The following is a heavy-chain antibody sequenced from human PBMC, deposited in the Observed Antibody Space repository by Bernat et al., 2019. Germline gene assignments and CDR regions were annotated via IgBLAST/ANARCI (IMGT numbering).Heavy chain of an antibody. V-gene: IGHV3-23*01. D-gene: IGHD3-3*01. J-gene: IGHJ4*02. Sequence: EVQLLESGGGLVQPGGSLRLSCAASGFTFSSYAMSWVRQAPGKGLEWVSAISGSGGSTYYADSVKGRFTISRDNSKNTLYLQMNSLRAEDTAVYYCAKHRPRDFWSGYSNFDYWGQGTLVTVSS. CDR2: ISGSGGST. CDR1: GFTFSSYA. CDR3: AKHRPRDFWSGYSNFDY.